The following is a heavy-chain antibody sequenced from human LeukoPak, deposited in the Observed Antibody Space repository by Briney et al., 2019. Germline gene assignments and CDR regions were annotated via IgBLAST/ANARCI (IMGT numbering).Heavy chain of an antibody. Sequence: SETLSLTCTVSGGSINSGDYYWTWIRQPAGKGLEWIGRIHTSGSANYKPSLQSRVTIAIDTSRNQFSLKLSSVTAADTAVYYCARVWNRGWLDPWGQGTLVTVSS. J-gene: IGHJ5*02. CDR2: IHTSGSA. CDR1: GGSINSGDYY. CDR3: ARVWNRGWLDP. V-gene: IGHV4-61*02. D-gene: IGHD7-27*01.